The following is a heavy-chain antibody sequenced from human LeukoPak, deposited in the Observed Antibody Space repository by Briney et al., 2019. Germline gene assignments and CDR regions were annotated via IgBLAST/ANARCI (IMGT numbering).Heavy chain of an antibody. D-gene: IGHD2-2*01. Sequence: SVKVSCKASGYTFTSYDINWVRQAPGQGLEWMGGIIPIFGTANYAQKFQGRVTITADESTSTAYTELSSLRSEDTAVYYCARDNIVVVPAAFPRERWFDPWGQGTLVTVSS. V-gene: IGHV1-69*13. CDR3: ARDNIVVVPAAFPRERWFDP. J-gene: IGHJ5*02. CDR2: IIPIFGTA. CDR1: GYTFTSYD.